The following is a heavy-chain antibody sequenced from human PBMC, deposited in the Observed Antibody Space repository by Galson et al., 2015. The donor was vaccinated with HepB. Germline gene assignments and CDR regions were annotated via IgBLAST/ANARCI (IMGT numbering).Heavy chain of an antibody. V-gene: IGHV1-46*01. J-gene: IGHJ5*02. CDR1: GYTFTSYY. D-gene: IGHD2-15*01. CDR3: AREYCSGGSCYPGVRSNWFDP. Sequence: SVKVSCKASGYTFTSYYMHWVRQAPGQGLEWMGIINPSGGSTSYAQKFQGRVTMTRDTSTSTVYMELSSLRSEDTAVYYCAREYCSGGSCYPGVRSNWFDPWGQGTLVTVSS. CDR2: INPSGGST.